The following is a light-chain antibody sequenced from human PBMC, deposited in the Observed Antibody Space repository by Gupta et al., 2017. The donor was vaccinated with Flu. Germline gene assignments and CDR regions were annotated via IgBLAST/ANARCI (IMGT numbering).Light chain of an antibody. J-gene: IGLJ1*01. CDR1: SSDVGDYNY. Sequence: QSALTQPRSVSGSPGQSVTISCTGISSDVGDYNYVSWYQQHPGKAPKLMIYDVSKRPSGVPDRFSGSKSGNTASLTISGLQAEDEADYFCCSYAGRYTPYVFGAGTKVTVL. V-gene: IGLV2-11*01. CDR2: DVS. CDR3: CSYAGRYTPYV.